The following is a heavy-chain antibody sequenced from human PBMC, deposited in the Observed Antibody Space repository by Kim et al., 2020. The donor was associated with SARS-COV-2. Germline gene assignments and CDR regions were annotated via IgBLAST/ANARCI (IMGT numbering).Heavy chain of an antibody. J-gene: IGHJ6*02. D-gene: IGHD1-26*01. CDR1: GFTFSSYA. V-gene: IGHV3-23*01. CDR3: AKDPYDSGRYYGMDV. CDR2: ISGSGGST. Sequence: GGSLRLSCAASGFTFSSYAMSWVRQAPGKGLEWVSAISGSGGSTYYADSVKGRFTISRDNSKNTLYLQMNSLRAEDTAVYYCAKDPYDSGRYYGMDVWGQGTTDTVSS.